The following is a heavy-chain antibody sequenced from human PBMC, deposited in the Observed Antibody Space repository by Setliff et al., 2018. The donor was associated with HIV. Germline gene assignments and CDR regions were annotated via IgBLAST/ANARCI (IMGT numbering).Heavy chain of an antibody. V-gene: IGHV4-59*08. J-gene: IGHJ6*03. CDR3: ALGMVRGARYYYYYYMDV. D-gene: IGHD3-10*01. CDR1: GGSISSYY. CDR2: IFYTGST. Sequence: PSETLSLTCTVSGGSISSYYWTWLRQFPGKGLEWIGFIFYTGSTTYNPSLKSRVTISVDTSKNQFSLKLRSVTAADTAVYYCALGMVRGARYYYYYYMDVWGKGTTVTVSS.